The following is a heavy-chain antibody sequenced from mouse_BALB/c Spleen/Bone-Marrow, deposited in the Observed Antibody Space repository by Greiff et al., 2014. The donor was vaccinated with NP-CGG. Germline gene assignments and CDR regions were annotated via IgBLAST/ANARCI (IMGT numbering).Heavy chain of an antibody. CDR1: SFSLTSYG. J-gene: IGHJ4*01. V-gene: IGHV2-9*02. Sequence: QVQLKESGPGLVAPSQSLSITCTVSSFSLTSYGVHWVRQPPGKGLEWLGVIWADGSTNYNSALMSRLSISKDNSKSQVFLKMNSLQTDDTAMYYCSRITTATGAMDYWGQGTSVTVSS. D-gene: IGHD1-2*01. CDR2: IWADGST. CDR3: SRITTATGAMDY.